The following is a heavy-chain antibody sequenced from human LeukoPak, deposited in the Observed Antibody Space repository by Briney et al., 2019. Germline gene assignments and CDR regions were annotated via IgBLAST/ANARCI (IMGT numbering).Heavy chain of an antibody. J-gene: IGHJ2*01. CDR2: INHSGST. V-gene: IGHV4-34*01. Sequence: SETLSLTCAVYGGSFSGYYWSWIRQPPGKGLERIGEINHSGSTNYNPSLKSRVTISVDTSKNQFSLKLSSVTAADTAVYYCARAYSSSWSSYWYFDLWGRGTLSLSPQ. D-gene: IGHD6-13*01. CDR3: ARAYSSSWSSYWYFDL. CDR1: GGSFSGYY.